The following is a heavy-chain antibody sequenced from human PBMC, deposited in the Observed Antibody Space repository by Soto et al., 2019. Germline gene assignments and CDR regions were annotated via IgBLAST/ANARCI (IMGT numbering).Heavy chain of an antibody. Sequence: SKTLSLTCTVSVGSFKRGSYSWGWIRHPPGKGLEWIGYVYHTGRTSYNPSLKSRVSISMDTSKNQFSLNLDSVTAADTAVYFCARDFAYFDSWGQGTLVTVSS. V-gene: IGHV4-61*01. J-gene: IGHJ4*02. D-gene: IGHD3-3*01. CDR2: VYHTGRT. CDR1: VGSFKRGSYS. CDR3: ARDFAYFDS.